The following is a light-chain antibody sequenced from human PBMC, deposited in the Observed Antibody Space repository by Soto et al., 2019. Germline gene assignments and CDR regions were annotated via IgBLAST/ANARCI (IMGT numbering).Light chain of an antibody. CDR2: GAS. V-gene: IGKV3-20*01. Sequence: EIVLTQSPGTLSMSAGERATLSCRASQSVSSSYLAWYQQKPGQAPRLLIYGASRRATGIPDRFSGGGSGTVFTLTISRLEPDDFAVYYCQQYASFLRTFGQGTKVEIK. J-gene: IGKJ1*01. CDR3: QQYASFLRT. CDR1: QSVSSSY.